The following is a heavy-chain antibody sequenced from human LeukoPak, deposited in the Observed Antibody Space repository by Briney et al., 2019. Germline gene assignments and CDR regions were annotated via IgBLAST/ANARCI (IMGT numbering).Heavy chain of an antibody. CDR2: INPNSGGT. Sequence: ASVKVSCKASGYTFTGYYMHWVRQAPGQGLEWMGWINPNSGGTNYAQKFQGWVTMTRDTSISTAYMELSSLRSEDTAVYYCARDLAARRGGYYYYGMDVWGQGTTVTVSS. CDR1: GYTFTGYY. CDR3: ARDLAARRGGYYYYGMDV. J-gene: IGHJ6*02. V-gene: IGHV1-2*04. D-gene: IGHD6-6*01.